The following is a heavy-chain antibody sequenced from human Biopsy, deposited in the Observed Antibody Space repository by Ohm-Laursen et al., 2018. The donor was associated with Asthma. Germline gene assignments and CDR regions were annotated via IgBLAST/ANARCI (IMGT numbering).Heavy chain of an antibody. V-gene: IGHV1-2*06. CDR1: AYTFIGYH. D-gene: IGHD7-27*01. CDR2: INPNGGAT. CDR3: ARVQKSPGDRWFDP. Sequence: GASVKVSCKASAYTFIGYHLHWVRQAPGEGLEWMGRINPNGGATIYAQKFQGRVTTTRDTSISTAYMELSRLTSDDAAVYYCARVQKSPGDRWFDPWGQGTLVTVSS. J-gene: IGHJ5*02.